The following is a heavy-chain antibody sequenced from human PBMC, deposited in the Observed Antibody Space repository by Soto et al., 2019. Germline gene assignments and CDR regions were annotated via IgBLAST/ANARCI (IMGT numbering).Heavy chain of an antibody. J-gene: IGHJ3*02. CDR1: GYTFTSYG. V-gene: IGHV1-18*04. D-gene: IGHD3-22*01. CDR2: ISAYNGNT. Sequence: GASVKVSCKASGYTFTSYGISWVRQAPGQGLEWMGWISAYNGNTNYAQKLQSRVTITTDTSTSTAYMELRSLRSDDTAVYYCARENYYDSSGYEGAFDIWGQGTMVTVSS. CDR3: ARENYYDSSGYEGAFDI.